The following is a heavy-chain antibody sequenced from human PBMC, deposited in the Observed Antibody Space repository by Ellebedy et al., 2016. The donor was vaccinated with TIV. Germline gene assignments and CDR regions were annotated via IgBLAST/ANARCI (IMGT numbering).Heavy chain of an antibody. CDR2: IIPIFGTA. J-gene: IGHJ5*02. CDR1: GGTFSSYA. CDR3: AFYCSSTSCYGGVIARWYNWFDP. D-gene: IGHD2-2*01. Sequence: SVKVSCXASGGTFSSYAISWVRQAPGQGLEWMGGIIPIFGTANYAQKFQGRVTITADESTSTAYMELSSLRSEDTAVYYCAFYCSSTSCYGGVIARWYNWFDPWGQGTLVTVSS. V-gene: IGHV1-69*13.